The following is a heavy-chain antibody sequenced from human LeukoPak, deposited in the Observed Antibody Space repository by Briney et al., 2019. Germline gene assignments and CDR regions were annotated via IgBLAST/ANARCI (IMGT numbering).Heavy chain of an antibody. Sequence: SETLSLTCTVSGGSISSSSYYWGWIRQPPGKGLEWIGYIYYSGSTNYNPSLKSRVTISVDTSKNQFSLKLSSVTAADTAVYYCASSTYYYGPGDYWGQGTLVTVSS. CDR1: GGSISSSSYY. J-gene: IGHJ4*02. D-gene: IGHD3-10*01. CDR2: IYYSGST. CDR3: ASSTYYYGPGDY. V-gene: IGHV4-61*05.